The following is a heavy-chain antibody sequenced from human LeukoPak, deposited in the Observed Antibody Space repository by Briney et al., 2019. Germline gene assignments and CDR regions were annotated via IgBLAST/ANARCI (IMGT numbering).Heavy chain of an antibody. CDR3: AKDLRVSHYYYGSGSRSHYMDV. CDR2: IRYDGSNK. J-gene: IGHJ6*03. V-gene: IGHV3-30*02. CDR1: GFTFSSYG. D-gene: IGHD3-10*01. Sequence: PGGSLRLSCAASGFTFSSYGMSWVRQAPGKGLEWVAFIRYDGSNKYYADSVKGRFTISRDNSKNTLYLQMNSLRAEDTAVYYCAKDLRVSHYYYGSGSRSHYMDVWGKGTTVTISS.